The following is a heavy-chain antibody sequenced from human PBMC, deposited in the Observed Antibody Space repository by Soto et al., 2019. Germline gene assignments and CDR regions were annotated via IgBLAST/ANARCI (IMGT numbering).Heavy chain of an antibody. CDR1: GGSISSGDYH. J-gene: IGHJ4*02. V-gene: IGHV4-30-4*02. Sequence: SDTLSLTCTVSGGSISSGDYHWTWIRQPAGKGLEWIGYIHYSGSAYYNPCLKSRVTISVDTSKKQFSLRLSSVTAADTAVYYCAREMATMKFDYWGQGALVTVSS. CDR2: IHYSGSA. CDR3: AREMATMKFDY.